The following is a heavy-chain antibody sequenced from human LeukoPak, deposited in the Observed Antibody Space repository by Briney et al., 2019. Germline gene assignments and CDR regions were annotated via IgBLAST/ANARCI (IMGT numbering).Heavy chain of an antibody. V-gene: IGHV5-51*01. CDR2: IYPGDSDT. CDR3: ARPILGTTGTFDY. J-gene: IGHJ4*02. Sequence: GESLKISCKGSGYSFTSYWIGWVRQMPGQGQEWIGIIYPGDSDTRYSPSFQGQVTISADKSISTAYLQWSSLKASDTAMYYCARPILGTTGTFDYWGQGTLVTVSS. CDR1: GYSFTSYW. D-gene: IGHD1-1*01.